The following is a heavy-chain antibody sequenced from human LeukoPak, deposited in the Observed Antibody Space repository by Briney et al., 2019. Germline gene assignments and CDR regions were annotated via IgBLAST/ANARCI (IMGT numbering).Heavy chain of an antibody. CDR1: GGTFSTYA. D-gene: IGHD5-24*01. CDR3: ARDGGWLQTQNHYYYHRMDV. V-gene: IGHV1-69*04. CDR2: ILPIFDMA. Sequence: SVKVSCKASGGTFSTYAITWVRQAPGQGLEWMGRILPIFDMANYAQKFQGRVTITADKSTRTAYMELSSLRSDDTAVYYCARDGGWLQTQNHYYYHRMDVWGQGTTVTVS. J-gene: IGHJ6*02.